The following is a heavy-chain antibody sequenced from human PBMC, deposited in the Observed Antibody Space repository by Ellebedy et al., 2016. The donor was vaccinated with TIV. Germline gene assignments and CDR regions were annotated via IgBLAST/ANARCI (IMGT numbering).Heavy chain of an antibody. V-gene: IGHV3-30*03. CDR2: ISYDGKTI. CDR3: VRDDTGARFDY. D-gene: IGHD1-14*01. J-gene: IGHJ4*02. Sequence: GESLKISCAASGFIFNTYAMHWVRQAPGKGLEWVAAISYDGKTIYYVDSVKGRFTISRDNSKNMLFLQMNSLRVDDTALYYCVRDDTGARFDYWGQGTLVTVSS. CDR1: GFIFNTYA.